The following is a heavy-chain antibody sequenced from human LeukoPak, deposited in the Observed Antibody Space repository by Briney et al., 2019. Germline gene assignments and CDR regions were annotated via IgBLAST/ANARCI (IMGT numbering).Heavy chain of an antibody. V-gene: IGHV5-51*01. J-gene: IGHJ3*02. D-gene: IGHD3-9*01. CDR2: IYPGDSET. CDR1: GSMFTSYW. Sequence: GGSLQISCQASGSMFTSYWIGWVRQVPGKGLEWMGVIYPGDSETKYSPSFQGQVTISVDKSITTAYLQWSSLKASDTAMYYCARRGYDILTGYSWEAFDIWGQGTMVTVSS. CDR3: ARRGYDILTGYSWEAFDI.